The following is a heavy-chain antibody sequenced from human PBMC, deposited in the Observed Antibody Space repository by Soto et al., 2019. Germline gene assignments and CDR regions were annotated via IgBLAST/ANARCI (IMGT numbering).Heavy chain of an antibody. Sequence: EVQLLESGGGLVQPGGSLRLYCAASGFSFSNYAMAWVRQAPGKGLEWVSGISRGGPYTFNADSARGRFTISRDNPRSTLYLQMNNLRAEDTAVYYCTKYTITESMAESWGQGTLVTVSS. CDR1: GFSFSNYA. CDR2: ISRGGPYT. D-gene: IGHD3-16*01. CDR3: TKYTITESMAES. V-gene: IGHV3-23*01. J-gene: IGHJ5*02.